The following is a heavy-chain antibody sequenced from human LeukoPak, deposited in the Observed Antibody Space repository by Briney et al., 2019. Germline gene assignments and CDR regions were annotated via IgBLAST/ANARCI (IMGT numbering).Heavy chain of an antibody. CDR1: GGSISSYY. V-gene: IGHV4-59*08. Sequence: SETLSLTCTVSGGSISSYYWSWIRQPPGKGLEWIGYIYYSGSTNYNPSLKSRVTISVDTSKNQFSLKLSSVTAADTAVYYCARRTLMYYFDYWAQGTLVTVSS. J-gene: IGHJ4*02. CDR3: ARRTLMYYFDY. CDR2: IYYSGST. D-gene: IGHD1-14*01.